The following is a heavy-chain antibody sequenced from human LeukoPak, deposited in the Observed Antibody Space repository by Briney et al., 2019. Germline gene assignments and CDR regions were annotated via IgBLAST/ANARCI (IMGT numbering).Heavy chain of an antibody. J-gene: IGHJ4*02. CDR3: SKDLPHTRAWALKY. CDR1: GFIFSDAW. V-gene: IGHV3-15*05. Sequence: GGSLRLSCTASGFIFSDAWMTWVRQAPGQGPEWVGRIKSKASGGTPDYASPVKGRFTISRDDSENTLYLQMNSLRTDDTAVYYCSKDLPHTRAWALKYWGQGALVTVSS. D-gene: IGHD2-2*01. CDR2: IKSKASGGTP.